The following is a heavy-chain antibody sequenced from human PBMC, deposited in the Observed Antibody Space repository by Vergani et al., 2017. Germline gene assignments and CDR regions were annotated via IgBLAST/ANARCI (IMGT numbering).Heavy chain of an antibody. CDR2: ISGSGGST. D-gene: IGHD6-13*01. Sequence: EVQLVESGGDLVQPGRSLRLSCTASGFTFGDYAVSWVRQAPGKGLEWVSAISGSGGSTYYADSVKGRFTSSRDKSKNTLYLQMNSLRAEDTAVYYCAKDLSSSWYVGFDYWGQGTLVTVSA. CDR3: AKDLSSSWYVGFDY. CDR1: GFTFGDYA. V-gene: IGHV3-23*04. J-gene: IGHJ4*02.